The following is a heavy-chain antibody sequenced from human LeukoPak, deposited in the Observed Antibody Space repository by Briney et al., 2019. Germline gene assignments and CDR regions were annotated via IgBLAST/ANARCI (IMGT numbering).Heavy chain of an antibody. J-gene: IGHJ4*02. CDR1: GFSFSCYV. CDR3: AREGRGAYFDY. CDR2: INQDASEK. V-gene: IGHV3-7*01. Sequence: EVQLVGSGGGLLQPGGSLRLSCAAPGFSFSCYVLNWVREALGEGLSWVANINQDASEKYDVDYVNGRFTISIDNGKISLYLQLNSLRAEHTVMYYCAREGRGAYFDYWGQGTLVTVSS. D-gene: IGHD3-10*01.